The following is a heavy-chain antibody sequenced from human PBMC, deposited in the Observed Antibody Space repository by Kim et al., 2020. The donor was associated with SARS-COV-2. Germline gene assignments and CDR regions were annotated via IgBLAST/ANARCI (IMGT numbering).Heavy chain of an antibody. CDR2: IHYSGST. V-gene: IGHV4-59*08. CDR3: ARHEAPGDSGSYSDDYWFDP. CDR1: GGSISSYY. J-gene: IGHJ5*02. Sequence: SETLSLTCTVSGGSISSYYWSWIRQPPGKGLEWIGYIHYSGSTNYNPSLKSRVTISVDTSKNQFSLKLSSVTAADTAVYYCARHEAPGDSGSYSDDYWFDPWGQGTLVTVSS. D-gene: IGHD1-26*01.